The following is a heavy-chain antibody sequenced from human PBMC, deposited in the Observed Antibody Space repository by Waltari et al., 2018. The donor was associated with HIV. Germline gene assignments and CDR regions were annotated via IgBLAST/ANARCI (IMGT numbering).Heavy chain of an antibody. Sequence: QVQLQESGPGLVKPSETLSLTCAVSDYAISSGYYWGWIRQPPGKGLEWIGSIDNSGSTYYNPSLKSRVTISGDTSKTQFSLKLSSVTAADTAVYYCARERGGYDILTGYWEVDVWGQGTTVTVSS. CDR2: IDNSGST. CDR3: ARERGGYDILTGYWEVDV. CDR1: DYAISSGYY. D-gene: IGHD3-9*01. J-gene: IGHJ6*02. V-gene: IGHV4-38-2*02.